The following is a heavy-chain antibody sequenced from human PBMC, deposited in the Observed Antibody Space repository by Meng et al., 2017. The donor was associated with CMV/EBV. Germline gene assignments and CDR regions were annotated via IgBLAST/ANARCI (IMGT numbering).Heavy chain of an antibody. Sequence: ASVKVSCKASGYTFTSYYMHWVRQAPGQGLEWMGIINPSGGSTSYAQKFRGRVTMTRDTSTSTVYMELSSLRSEDTAVYYCARDKVVPAAIGYAFDIWGQGTMVTVSS. D-gene: IGHD2-2*02. CDR1: GYTFTSYY. V-gene: IGHV1-46*01. CDR3: ARDKVVPAAIGYAFDI. CDR2: INPSGGST. J-gene: IGHJ3*02.